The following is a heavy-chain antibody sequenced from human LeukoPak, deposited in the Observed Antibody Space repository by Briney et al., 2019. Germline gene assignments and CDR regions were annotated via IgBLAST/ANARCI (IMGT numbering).Heavy chain of an antibody. CDR1: GFTVSSNY. J-gene: IGHJ6*02. D-gene: IGHD5-18*01. CDR2: IYSGGST. CDR3: ARDHFGYYYYYYGMDV. Sequence: HPGGSLRLSCAASGFTVSSNYMSWVRQAPGKGLEWVSVIYSGGSTYYADSVKGRFTISRDNSKNTLYLQMNSRRAEDTAVYYCARDHFGYYYYYYGMDVWGQGTTVTVSS. V-gene: IGHV3-66*01.